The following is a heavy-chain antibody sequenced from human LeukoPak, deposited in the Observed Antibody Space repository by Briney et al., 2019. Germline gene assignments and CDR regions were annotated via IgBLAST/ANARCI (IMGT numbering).Heavy chain of an antibody. CDR2: IWFDWSRE. J-gene: IGHJ3*01. Sequence: GGSLRLSRAASGFSFSCFGRHWVRQAPGKGLGGVGVIWFDWSREHFAGPVNGRFAVYRDHSQNTLYLNLNSLRAKNTGVYYCARVTGYSTTGYEMDAFDFWGQGTMVTVSA. CDR1: GFSFSCFG. V-gene: IGHV3-33*01. D-gene: IGHD6-13*01. CDR3: ARVTGYSTTGYEMDAFDF.